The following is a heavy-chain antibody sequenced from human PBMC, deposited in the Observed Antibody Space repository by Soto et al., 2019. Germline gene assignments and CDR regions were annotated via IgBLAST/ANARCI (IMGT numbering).Heavy chain of an antibody. D-gene: IGHD2-15*01. CDR1: GFTFSSYG. Sequence: VQLVESGGGLVQPGRSLRLSCAASGFTFSSYGMHWVRQAPGKGLEWVAVISYDGSNKYYADSVKGRFTISRDNSKNTLYLQMNSLRAEDTAVYYCAKSDGYCSGGSCPPDFDYWGQGTLVTVSS. CDR2: ISYDGSNK. J-gene: IGHJ4*02. V-gene: IGHV3-30*18. CDR3: AKSDGYCSGGSCPPDFDY.